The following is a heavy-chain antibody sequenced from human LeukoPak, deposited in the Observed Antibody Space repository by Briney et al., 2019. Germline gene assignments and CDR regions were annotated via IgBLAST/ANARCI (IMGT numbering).Heavy chain of an antibody. CDR1: GFTFSSYS. Sequence: PGGSLRLSCAASGFTFSSYSMNWVRQAPGKGLEWVSAISGSGGSTYYADSVKGRFTISRDNSKNTLYLQMNSLRAEDTAVYYCAKAPGKSYDYVWGHYFDYWGQGTLVTVSS. CDR3: AKAPGKSYDYVWGHYFDY. D-gene: IGHD3-16*01. CDR2: ISGSGGST. J-gene: IGHJ4*02. V-gene: IGHV3-23*01.